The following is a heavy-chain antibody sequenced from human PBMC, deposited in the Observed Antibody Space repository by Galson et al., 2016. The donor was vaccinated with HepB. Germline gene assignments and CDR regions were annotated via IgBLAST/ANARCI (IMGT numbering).Heavy chain of an antibody. CDR2: INTDTGDT. Sequence: SVKVSCKASGYTFISSPISWVRQAPGQGLEWMGWINTDTGDTVSAQKLQGRVTMTTDTSTDTAYMELTSLRSDDTAVYYCARSGHCSGGACDNSYGMDVWGQGTSVTVSS. D-gene: IGHD2-15*01. J-gene: IGHJ6*02. CDR3: ARSGHCSGGACDNSYGMDV. V-gene: IGHV1-18*04. CDR1: GYTFISSP.